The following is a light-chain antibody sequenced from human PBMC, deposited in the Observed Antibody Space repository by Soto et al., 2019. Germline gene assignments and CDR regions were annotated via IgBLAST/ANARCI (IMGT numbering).Light chain of an antibody. CDR1: QSVSRY. CDR3: QQRFSWPPT. Sequence: EIGLTQSPATLSLSPGERATLPCRASQSVSRYLAWYQQKPGQAPRLLIHDTSTRATGVPDTFSGSGSGTEFTLTISSLEPEDFAMYYCQQRFSWPPTFGGGTHVEIK. V-gene: IGKV3-11*01. J-gene: IGKJ4*01. CDR2: DTS.